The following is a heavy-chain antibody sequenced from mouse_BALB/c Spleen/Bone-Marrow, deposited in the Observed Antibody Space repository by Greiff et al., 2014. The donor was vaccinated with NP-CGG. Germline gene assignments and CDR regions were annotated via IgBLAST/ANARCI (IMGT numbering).Heavy chain of an antibody. D-gene: IGHD1-1*01. CDR2: IYPSDSYT. Sequence: QVQLQQSGAELVRPGASVKLSCRASGYTFTSYWINWVKQRPGQGLEWIGNIYPSDSYTNYNQRFKDKATLTVDKSSSTAYMQLGSPTSEDSAVYYCTRYGNSHYYAMDYWGQGTSVTVSS. V-gene: IGHV1-69*02. J-gene: IGHJ4*01. CDR1: GYTFTSYW. CDR3: TRYGNSHYYAMDY.